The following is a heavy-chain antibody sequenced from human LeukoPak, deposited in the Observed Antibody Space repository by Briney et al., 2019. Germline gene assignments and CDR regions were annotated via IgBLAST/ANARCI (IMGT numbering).Heavy chain of an antibody. CDR2: IKQDGSEK. CDR3: ARWSRVGSGLYYIDD. V-gene: IGHV3-7*01. D-gene: IGHD6-25*01. CDR1: GFTFSSYW. J-gene: IGHJ4*02. Sequence: GGSLRLSCAASGFTFSSYWMSWVRQAPEKGLEWVANIKQDGSEKYYVASVKGRFTISRDNAKNSLYLQMNSLRAEDTAVYYCARWSRVGSGLYYIDDWGQGTLVTVSS.